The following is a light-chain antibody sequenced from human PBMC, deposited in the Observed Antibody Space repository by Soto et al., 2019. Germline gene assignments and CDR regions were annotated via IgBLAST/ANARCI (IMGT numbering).Light chain of an antibody. CDR3: QQYAESPLT. J-gene: IGKJ4*01. V-gene: IGKV3-11*01. CDR1: QSVSSY. CDR2: DAS. Sequence: IVMTQSPGTLSLTPGERATLSCRASQSVSSYLAWYQQKPGQAPRLPIYDASTRATGIPARFSGSGSETDFTLTITSLEPEDFAVYYCQQYAESPLTFGGGTKVDIK.